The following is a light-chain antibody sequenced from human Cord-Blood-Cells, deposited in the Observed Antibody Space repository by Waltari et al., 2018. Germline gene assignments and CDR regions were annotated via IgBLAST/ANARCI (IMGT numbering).Light chain of an antibody. Sequence: QSALTQPASVSGSPGQSITISCTGPSSDVGGYNYVPWYQKHPGTAPKLMIYDVSNRPSGVSNRFSGSKSGNTASLTISGLQAEDEADYYCSSYTSSSTLVVFGGGTKLTVL. V-gene: IGLV2-14*01. J-gene: IGLJ2*01. CDR1: SSDVGGYNY. CDR2: DVS. CDR3: SSYTSSSTLVV.